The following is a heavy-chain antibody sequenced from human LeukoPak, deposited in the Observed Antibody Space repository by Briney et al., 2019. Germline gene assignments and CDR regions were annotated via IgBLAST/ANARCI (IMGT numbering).Heavy chain of an antibody. Sequence: NPSETLSLTCAVYGGSFSGYYWSWIRQPPGKGLEWIGEINHSGSTNYNPSLKSRVTISVDTSKNQFSLKLSSVTAADTAVYYCARDSGSGRRRGNYFDYWGQGTLVTVSS. CDR3: ARDSGSGRRRGNYFDY. CDR2: INHSGST. D-gene: IGHD1-26*01. J-gene: IGHJ4*02. V-gene: IGHV4-34*01. CDR1: GGSFSGYY.